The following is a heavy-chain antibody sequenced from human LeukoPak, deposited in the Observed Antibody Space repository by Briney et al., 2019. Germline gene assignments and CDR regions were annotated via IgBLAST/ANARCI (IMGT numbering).Heavy chain of an antibody. D-gene: IGHD1-26*01. V-gene: IGHV4-34*01. CDR2: INHSGST. J-gene: IGHJ3*02. Sequence: SETLSLTCAVYGGSFSGYYWSWIRQPPGKGLEWNGEINHSGSTNYNPSLKSRVTISVDTSKNQFSLKLSSVTVADTAVYYCARVQTSGSYFGAFDIWGQGTMVTVSS. CDR3: ARVQTSGSYFGAFDI. CDR1: GGSFSGYY.